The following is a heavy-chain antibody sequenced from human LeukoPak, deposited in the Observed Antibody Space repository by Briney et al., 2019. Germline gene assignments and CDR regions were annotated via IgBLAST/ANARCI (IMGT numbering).Heavy chain of an antibody. Sequence: PGGSLRLSCAASGFTFDDYAMHWVRQAPGKGLEWGSLISWDGGSTYYADSVKGRFTISRDNSKNSLYLQMNSLRAEDTAVYYCARDRGDSSGYYFSYYYYYYMDVWGKGTTVTISS. J-gene: IGHJ6*03. D-gene: IGHD3-22*01. CDR2: ISWDGGST. CDR1: GFTFDDYA. CDR3: ARDRGDSSGYYFSYYYYYYMDV. V-gene: IGHV3-43D*03.